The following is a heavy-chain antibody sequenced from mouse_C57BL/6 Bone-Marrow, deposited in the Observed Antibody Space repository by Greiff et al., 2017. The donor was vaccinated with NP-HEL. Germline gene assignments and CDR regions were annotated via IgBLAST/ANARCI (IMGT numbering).Heavy chain of an antibody. V-gene: IGHV3-6*01. J-gene: IGHJ3*01. CDR1: GYSIISGYY. Sequence: EVKLMESGPGLVKPSQSLSLTCSVTGYSIISGYYWYWIRQFPGNKLEWMSYISYDGSNNYNPSLKNRISITRDISKNQFFLKLTSVTTEDTATYYCAREGGYYGSPFAYWGRGTLVTVSA. D-gene: IGHD1-1*01. CDR2: ISYDGSN. CDR3: AREGGYYGSPFAY.